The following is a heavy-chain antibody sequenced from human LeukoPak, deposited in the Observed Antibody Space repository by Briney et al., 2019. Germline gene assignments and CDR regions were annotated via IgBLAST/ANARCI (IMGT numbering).Heavy chain of an antibody. CDR1: GGSFSGYY. V-gene: IGHV4-34*01. CDR3: ARAGPYYYGSGSYYKRGYYFDY. D-gene: IGHD3-10*01. J-gene: IGHJ4*02. Sequence: SETLSLTCAVYGGSFSGYYWSWIRQPPGKGLEWIGEINHSGSTNYNPSLKSRVTISVDTSKNQFSLKLSSVTAADTAVYYCARAGPYYYGSGSYYKRGYYFDYWGQGTPVTVSS. CDR2: INHSGST.